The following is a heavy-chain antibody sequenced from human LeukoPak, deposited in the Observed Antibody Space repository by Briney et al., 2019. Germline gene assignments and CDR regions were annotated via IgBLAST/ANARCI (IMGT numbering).Heavy chain of an antibody. V-gene: IGHV1-69*13. CDR1: GGTFSSYA. D-gene: IGHD6-13*01. J-gene: IGHJ2*01. Sequence: ASVKVSCKASGGTFSSYAISWVRQAPGQGLEWMGGIIPFFGTANYAQKFQGRVTITADESTSTAYMELSSLRPEDTAVYYCAREGSAGTWYFDLWGRGTLVTVSS. CDR2: IIPFFGTA. CDR3: AREGSAGTWYFDL.